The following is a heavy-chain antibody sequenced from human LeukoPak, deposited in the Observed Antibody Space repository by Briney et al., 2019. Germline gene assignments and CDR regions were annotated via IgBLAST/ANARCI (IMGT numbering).Heavy chain of an antibody. J-gene: IGHJ6*02. CDR1: GYTFTSYG. V-gene: IGHV1-18*01. D-gene: IGHD1-26*01. CDR3: ADAVGAFYYYGMDV. CDR2: ISAYNGNT. Sequence: ASVKVSCKASGYTFTSYGISWVRQAPGQGLEWMGWISAYNGNTNYAQKLQGRVTMTTDTSTSTAYMELRSLRSDDTAVYYCADAVGAFYYYGMDVWGQGTTVTVSS.